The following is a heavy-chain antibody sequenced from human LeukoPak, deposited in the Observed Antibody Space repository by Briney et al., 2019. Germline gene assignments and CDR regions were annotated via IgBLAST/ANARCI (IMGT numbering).Heavy chain of an antibody. D-gene: IGHD4-23*01. V-gene: IGHV4-4*07. CDR3: ARTDYGGNSVNY. J-gene: IGHJ4*02. Sequence: SETLSLTCTVSGGSISSYYWSWIRQPDGRGLEWIGRIYTSGSTNYNPSLKSRVTMSVVTSKNQFSLKLSSVTAADTAVYYCARTDYGGNSVNYWGQGTLVTVSS. CDR1: GGSISSYY. CDR2: IYTSGST.